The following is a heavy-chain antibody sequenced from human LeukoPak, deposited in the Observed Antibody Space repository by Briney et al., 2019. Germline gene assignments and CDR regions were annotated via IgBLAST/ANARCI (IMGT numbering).Heavy chain of an antibody. CDR3: AKDMVGYTYGFFDY. Sequence: GGSLRLSCAASGFTFSSYWMTRVRQSPGKGLEWVANINQDGSQKYYVDSVKGRFTISRDNSKNSLYLQMNSLRTEDTALYYCAKDMVGYTYGFFDYWGQGTLVTVSS. CDR1: GFTFSSYW. J-gene: IGHJ4*02. CDR2: INQDGSQK. D-gene: IGHD5-18*01. V-gene: IGHV3-7*03.